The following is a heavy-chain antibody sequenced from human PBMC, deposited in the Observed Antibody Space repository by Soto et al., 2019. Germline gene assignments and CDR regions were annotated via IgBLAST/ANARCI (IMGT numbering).Heavy chain of an antibody. CDR3: ARALQWFDAFDI. Sequence: PGGSLRLSCAASGLTFSSYAMHWVRQAPGKGLEWVAVISYDGSNKYYADSVKGRFTISRDNSKNTLYLQMNSLRAEDTAVYYCARALQWFDAFDIWGQGTMVTVSS. CDR1: GLTFSSYA. CDR2: ISYDGSNK. V-gene: IGHV3-30-3*01. J-gene: IGHJ3*02. D-gene: IGHD3-3*01.